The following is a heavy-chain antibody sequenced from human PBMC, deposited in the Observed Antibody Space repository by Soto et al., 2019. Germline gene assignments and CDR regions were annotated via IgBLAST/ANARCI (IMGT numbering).Heavy chain of an antibody. Sequence: QVQLQESGPGLVKPSGTLSLTCAVSGGSISSSNWWSWVRQPPGKGLEWIGEIYHGGSTNYNPSLKSRVTKSVDKSKNQFSLKLSSVTAADTAVYYCARRRGYYDSSGYSYYWGQGTLVTVSS. J-gene: IGHJ4*02. V-gene: IGHV4-4*02. CDR1: GGSISSSNW. CDR3: ARRRGYYDSSGYSYY. CDR2: IYHGGST. D-gene: IGHD3-22*01.